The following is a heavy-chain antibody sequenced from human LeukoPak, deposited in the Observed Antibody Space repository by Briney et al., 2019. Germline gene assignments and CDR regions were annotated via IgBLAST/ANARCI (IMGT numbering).Heavy chain of an antibody. Sequence: GGSLRLSCAASGFTFSNAWMSWVRQAPGKGLEWVGRIKSKTGGGTTDDAATVKGRFTISRAESKNKLYLQMNSKKLEDKAVYYCTTDYRLHYYGWGSYIYWGHGALVTV. D-gene: IGHD3-10*01. CDR3: TTDYRLHYYGWGSYIY. CDR2: IKSKTGGGTT. J-gene: IGHJ4*01. CDR1: GFTFSNAW. V-gene: IGHV3-15*01.